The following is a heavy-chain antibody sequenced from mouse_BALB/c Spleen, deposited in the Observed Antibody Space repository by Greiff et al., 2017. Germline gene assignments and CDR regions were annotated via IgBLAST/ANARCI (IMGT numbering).Heavy chain of an antibody. CDR3: TYGKGYAMDY. CDR1: GFTFSNYW. Sequence: DVKLVESGGGLVQPGGSMKLSCVASGFTFSNYWMNWVRQSPEKGLEWVAEIRLKSNNYATHYAESVKGRFTISRDDSKSSVYLQMNNLRAEDTGIYYSTYGKGYAMDYWGQGTSVTVSS. D-gene: IGHD2-1*01. V-gene: IGHV6-6*02. J-gene: IGHJ4*01. CDR2: IRLKSNNYAT.